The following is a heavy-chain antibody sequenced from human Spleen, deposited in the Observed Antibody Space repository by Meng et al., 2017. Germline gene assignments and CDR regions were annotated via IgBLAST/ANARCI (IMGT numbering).Heavy chain of an antibody. CDR3: AKASYGDYQVFLYFQH. J-gene: IGHJ1*01. Sequence: EVQLVESGGDLVQPGGSLRTPLSASGFTFTTSWMYWVRQAPGKGLVWVSRISNDGSSTTYADSVKGRFAISRDNAKNSLYLQMSSLRAEDTAVYYCAKASYGDYQVFLYFQHWGQGTLVTVSS. CDR1: GFTFTTSW. V-gene: IGHV3-74*03. D-gene: IGHD4-17*01. CDR2: ISNDGSST.